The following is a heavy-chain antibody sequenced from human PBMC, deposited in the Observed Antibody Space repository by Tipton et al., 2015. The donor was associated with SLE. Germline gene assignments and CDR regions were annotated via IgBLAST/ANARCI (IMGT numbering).Heavy chain of an antibody. Sequence: TLSLTCAAYGGSFSGYYWSWIRQPPGKGLEWIGEINHSGSTNYNPTLKSRVTISVDTSKNQFSLKLSSVTAADTAVYYCARVHYDSSGYYPDAFDIWGQGTMVTVSS. V-gene: IGHV4-34*01. CDR2: INHSGST. D-gene: IGHD3-22*01. CDR3: ARVHYDSSGYYPDAFDI. J-gene: IGHJ3*02. CDR1: GGSFSGYY.